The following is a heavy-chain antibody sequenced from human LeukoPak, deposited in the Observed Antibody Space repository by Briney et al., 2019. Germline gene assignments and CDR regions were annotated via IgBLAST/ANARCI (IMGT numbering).Heavy chain of an antibody. CDR1: GFTFSSYG. CDR2: ISSSSTI. V-gene: IGHV3-48*01. CDR3: ARDLAAAGTGEGDY. D-gene: IGHD6-13*01. J-gene: IGHJ4*02. Sequence: GGSLRLSCAASGFTFSSYGMHWVRQAPGKGLEWVSYISSSSTIYYADSVKGRFTISRDNAKNSLYLQMNSLRAEDTAVYYCARDLAAAGTGEGDYWGQGTLVTVSS.